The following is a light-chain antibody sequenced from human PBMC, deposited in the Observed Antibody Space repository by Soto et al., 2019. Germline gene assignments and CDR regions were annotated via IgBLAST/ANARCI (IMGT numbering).Light chain of an antibody. J-gene: IGLJ2*01. CDR3: CSYPGGSTFVV. Sequence: QSVLTQPASVSGSPGQSITISCTGTSSDFGTYNLVSWYQQHPGKAPKLMIYEGSKRPSGVSNRFSGSKSGNTASLTISGLQAEDEADYYCCSYPGGSTFVVFGGGIKLTVL. CDR1: SSDFGTYNL. CDR2: EGS. V-gene: IGLV2-23*03.